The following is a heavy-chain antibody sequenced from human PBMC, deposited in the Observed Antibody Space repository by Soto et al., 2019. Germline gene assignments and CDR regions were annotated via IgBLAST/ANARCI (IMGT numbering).Heavy chain of an antibody. D-gene: IGHD4-17*01. CDR1: GGTFSSYA. CDR3: ARTRDLDYGGNLGIFDY. J-gene: IGHJ4*02. Sequence: QVQLVQSGAEVKKPGSSVKVSCKASGGTFSSYAISWVRQAPGQGLEWMGGIIPIFGTANYAQKFQGRVTITADESTSTAYRELSSLRSEDTAVYYCARTRDLDYGGNLGIFDYWGQGTLVTVSS. V-gene: IGHV1-69*01. CDR2: IIPIFGTA.